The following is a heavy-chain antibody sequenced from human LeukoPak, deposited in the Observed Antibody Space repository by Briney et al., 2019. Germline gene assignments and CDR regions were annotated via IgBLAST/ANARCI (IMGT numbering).Heavy chain of an antibody. D-gene: IGHD2-2*01. CDR2: INHSGST. CDR3: ARGVVVVPAAHLWGYYYYMDV. V-gene: IGHV4-34*01. CDR1: GGSFSGYY. J-gene: IGHJ6*03. Sequence: SETLSLTCAVYGGSFSGYYWSWIRQPPGKGLEWIGEINHSGSTNYNPSLKSRVTISVGTSKNQFSLKLSSVTAADTAVYYCARGVVVVPAAHLWGYYYYMDVWGKGTTVTVSS.